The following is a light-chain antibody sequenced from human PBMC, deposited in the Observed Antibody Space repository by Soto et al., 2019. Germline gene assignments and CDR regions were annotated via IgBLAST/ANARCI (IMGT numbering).Light chain of an antibody. CDR3: QQYYSIPLT. CDR2: WAS. J-gene: IGKJ4*01. V-gene: IGKV4-1*01. Sequence: DIVMTQSPDSLAVSLGERATINFKSSQSVLYSSNKNNYLAWYQQKPGQPPKLLIYWASTRESGVPDRFSGSGSGTDLTLTISSLQAEDVAVYYCQQYYSIPLTFGGGTKVDIK. CDR1: QSVLYSSNKNNY.